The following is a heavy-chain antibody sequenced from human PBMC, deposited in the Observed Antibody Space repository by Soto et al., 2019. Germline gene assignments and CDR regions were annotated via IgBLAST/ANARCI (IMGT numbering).Heavy chain of an antibody. CDR3: AARGYNYGPYVIY. CDR2: VSSSSSPI. CDR1: GFAFSTYS. V-gene: IGHV3-48*01. J-gene: IGHJ4*02. D-gene: IGHD5-18*01. Sequence: GGSLRHSGADSGFAFSTYSMHWVRQAPGKGLEWVSYVSSSSSPIYYADSVKGRFTISRDNAKNSLYLQMNSLRVEDTAVYYCAARGYNYGPYVIYWGQGTLVTVSS.